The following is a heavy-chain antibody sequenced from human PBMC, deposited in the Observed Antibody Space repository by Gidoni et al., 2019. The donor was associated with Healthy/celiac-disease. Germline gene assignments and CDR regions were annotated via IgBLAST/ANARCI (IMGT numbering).Heavy chain of an antibody. CDR1: GGSISSGSYY. CDR3: ARGRGSGSDY. CDR2: IYTSGST. Sequence: QVQLQESGPGLVKPSQTLSLTCTVSGGSISSGSYYWSWIRQPAGKGLEWIGRIYTSGSTNYNPSLKSRVTISVDTSKNQFSLKLSSVTAADTAVYYCARGRGSGSDYWGQGTLVTVSS. V-gene: IGHV4-61*02. J-gene: IGHJ4*02. D-gene: IGHD6-19*01.